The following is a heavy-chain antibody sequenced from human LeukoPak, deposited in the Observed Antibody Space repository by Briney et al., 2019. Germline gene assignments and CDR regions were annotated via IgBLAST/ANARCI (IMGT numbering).Heavy chain of an antibody. CDR3: ARVKGSVGATIAAFDI. V-gene: IGHV4-34*01. Sequence: PSETLSLTCAVYGGSSSGYYWSWIRQPPGTGLEWIEEITHSGSTNYNPSLKSRVTISVDTSKNQFSLKLSSVTAADTAVYYCARVKGSVGATIAAFDIWGQGTMVTVSS. CDR2: ITHSGST. J-gene: IGHJ3*02. CDR1: GGSSSGYY. D-gene: IGHD1-26*01.